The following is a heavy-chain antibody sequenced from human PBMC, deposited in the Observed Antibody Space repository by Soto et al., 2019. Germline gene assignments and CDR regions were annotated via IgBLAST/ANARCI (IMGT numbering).Heavy chain of an antibody. CDR2: VYYSGSP. D-gene: IGHD2-15*01. J-gene: IGHJ3*01. Sequence: QVKLQESGPGLVKPSETLSLRCTVSGGSMRTYYWSWVRQPPGKGLEWIGNVYYSGSPTYSPSLRSRLTMSVDLSKNQFSLNLTSMTAADTAVYYCARDIRHLGYCSGPSGYVAFDFWGQGKMVTVSS. CDR3: ARDIRHLGYCSGPSGYVAFDF. V-gene: IGHV4-59*01. CDR1: GGSMRTYY.